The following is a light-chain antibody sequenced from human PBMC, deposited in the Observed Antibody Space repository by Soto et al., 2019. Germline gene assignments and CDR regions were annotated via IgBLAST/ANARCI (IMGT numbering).Light chain of an antibody. J-gene: IGKJ5*01. V-gene: IGKV3-20*01. CDR1: QSVSSR. CDR3: QHYVERSPIT. CDR2: GAS. Sequence: EIAMTQSPGTLSLYTGERATLSCRASQSVSSRLAWYQQKPGQAPRLLISGASSRATGIPDRFSGSGSGTDFTLTISRLEPEDFALYYCQHYVERSPITFGQGTRLEIK.